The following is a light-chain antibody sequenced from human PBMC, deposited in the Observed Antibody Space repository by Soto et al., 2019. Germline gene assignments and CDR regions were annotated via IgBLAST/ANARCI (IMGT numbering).Light chain of an antibody. CDR2: DVN. Sequence: QSALTQPRSVSGSPGQSVTISCTGTSSDVGGYKYVSWYQQHPGKAPKLMIYDVNKRPSGVPDRFSGSKSGNTASLTISGLQAEDEADYYCCSYAGSRALFGGGTKLTVL. J-gene: IGLJ2*01. CDR3: CSYAGSRAL. V-gene: IGLV2-11*01. CDR1: SSDVGGYKY.